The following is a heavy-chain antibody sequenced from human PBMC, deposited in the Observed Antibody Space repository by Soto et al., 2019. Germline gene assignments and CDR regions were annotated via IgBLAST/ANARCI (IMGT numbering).Heavy chain of an antibody. CDR1: GGSISSSNW. J-gene: IGHJ6*02. CDR2: IYHSGST. CDR3: ARDREGSYGMDV. Sequence: SETLSLTCAVSGGSISSSNWWSWVRQPPGKGLEWIGEIYHSGSTNYNPSLKSRVTIPVDKSKNQFSLKLSSVTAADTAVYYCARDREGSYGMDVWGQGTTVTVSS. V-gene: IGHV4-4*02.